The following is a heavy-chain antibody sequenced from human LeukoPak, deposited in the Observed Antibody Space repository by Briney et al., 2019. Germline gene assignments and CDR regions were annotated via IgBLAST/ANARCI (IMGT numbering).Heavy chain of an antibody. D-gene: IGHD3-16*01. V-gene: IGHV3-30-3*01. J-gene: IGHJ6*02. CDR3: ARVRGGRSWYYYGMDV. CDR2: ISYDGYNE. Sequence: GGSLRLSCAASGFTFSNFAMHWVRQAPGKGLEWVAVISYDGYNEYYADSVKGQFTISRDNSKDRLYLQMNSLRPEDTAMYYCARVRGGRSWYYYGMDVWGRGTTVTVSS. CDR1: GFTFSNFA.